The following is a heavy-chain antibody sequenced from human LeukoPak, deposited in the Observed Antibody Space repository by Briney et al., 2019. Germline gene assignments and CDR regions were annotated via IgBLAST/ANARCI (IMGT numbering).Heavy chain of an antibody. J-gene: IGHJ4*02. Sequence: TGGSLRLSCAASGFTFSSYGMHWVRQAPGKGLEWVAVIWYDGSNKYYADSVKGRFTISRDNSKNTLYLQMNSLRAEDTAVYYCAKIRQKGQQLVQGDFDYWGQGTLVTVSS. CDR2: IWYDGSNK. V-gene: IGHV3-33*06. CDR3: AKIRQKGQQLVQGDFDY. CDR1: GFTFSSYG. D-gene: IGHD6-13*01.